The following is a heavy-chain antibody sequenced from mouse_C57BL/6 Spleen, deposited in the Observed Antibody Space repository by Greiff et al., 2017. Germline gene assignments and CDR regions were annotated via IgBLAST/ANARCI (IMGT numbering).Heavy chain of an antibody. V-gene: IGHV5-9-1*02. J-gene: IGHJ1*03. Sequence: EVKLMESGEGLVKPGGSLKLSCAASGFTFSSYAMSWVRQTPEKRLAWVAYISSGCAYIYYADTVKGRFTISRDNARNTLYLQMSSLKSEDTAMYYCTRDPGYCDVWGTGTTVTVSS. CDR2: ISSGCAYI. CDR3: TRDPGYCDV. CDR1: GFTFSSYA.